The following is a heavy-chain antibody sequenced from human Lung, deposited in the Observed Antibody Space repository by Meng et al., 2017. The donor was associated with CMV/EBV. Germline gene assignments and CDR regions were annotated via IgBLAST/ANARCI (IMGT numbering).Heavy chain of an antibody. CDR3: AKDRLSSSSWYYYYYGMDV. V-gene: IGHV3-30*02. J-gene: IGHJ6*02. D-gene: IGHD6-13*01. CDR1: GFTFSGYG. Sequence: GGSLRLSCAASGFTFSGYGMHWVRQAPGKGLEWVAFIRYDGSNKYYADSVKGRFTISRDNSKNTLYLQMNSLRAEDTAVYYCAKDRLSSSSWYYYYYGMDVWGQGTTVTVSS. CDR2: IRYDGSNK.